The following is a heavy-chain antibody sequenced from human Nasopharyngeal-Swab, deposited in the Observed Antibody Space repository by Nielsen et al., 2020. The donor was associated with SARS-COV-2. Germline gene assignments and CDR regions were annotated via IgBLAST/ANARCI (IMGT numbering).Heavy chain of an antibody. CDR2: IKQDGSEK. Sequence: WIRQPPGKGLEWVANIKQDGSEKYYVDSVKGRFTISRDNAKNSLYLQMNSLRVEDTAMYYCARESRDDYGDYPLLYYYFYGMDVWGQGTTVTVSS. CDR3: ARESRDDYGDYPLLYYYFYGMDV. J-gene: IGHJ6*02. V-gene: IGHV3-7*01. D-gene: IGHD4-17*01.